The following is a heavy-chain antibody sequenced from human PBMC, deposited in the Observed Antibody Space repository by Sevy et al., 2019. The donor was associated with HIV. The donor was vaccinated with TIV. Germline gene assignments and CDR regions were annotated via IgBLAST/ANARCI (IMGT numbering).Heavy chain of an antibody. Sequence: ASVKVSCKASGGTFSSYAISWVRQAPGQGLEWMGGIIPIFGTANYAQKFQGRVTITADESTSTAYMELGSLRSEDTAVYYCAREYDSSGYYLAFDIWGQGTMVTVSS. D-gene: IGHD3-22*01. CDR2: IIPIFGTA. CDR1: GGTFSSYA. J-gene: IGHJ3*02. V-gene: IGHV1-69*13. CDR3: AREYDSSGYYLAFDI.